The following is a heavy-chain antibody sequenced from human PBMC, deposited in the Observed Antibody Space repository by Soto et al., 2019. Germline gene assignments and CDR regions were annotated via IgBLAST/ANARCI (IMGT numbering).Heavy chain of an antibody. CDR3: GHWGYSTGWSYY. D-gene: IGHD6-19*01. Sequence: QITLKESGPTLVKPTETLTLPCTFSGFSLSTTAVGVGWVRQPPGKAPEWLAIIYWNDAKRYNPSLQSRLTITKDSSKSQVVLTMTNMDPVDTATYYCGHWGYSTGWSYYWGQGTLVTVSS. CDR1: GFSLSTTAVG. CDR2: IYWNDAK. J-gene: IGHJ4*02. V-gene: IGHV2-5*01.